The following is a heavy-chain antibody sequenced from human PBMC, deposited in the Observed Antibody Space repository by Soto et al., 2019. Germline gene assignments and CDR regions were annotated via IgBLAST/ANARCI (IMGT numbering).Heavy chain of an antibody. J-gene: IGHJ6*02. Sequence: EVQLVESGGGLVKPGGSLRLSCAASGFTFSSYSMNWVRQAPGKGLEWVSSISSSSSYIYYADSVKGRFTISRDNAKNSLYLQMNSLRAEDTAVYYCARDDNGVGYYYCGMDVWGQGTTVTVSS. V-gene: IGHV3-21*01. D-gene: IGHD1-20*01. CDR3: ARDDNGVGYYYCGMDV. CDR2: ISSSSSYI. CDR1: GFTFSSYS.